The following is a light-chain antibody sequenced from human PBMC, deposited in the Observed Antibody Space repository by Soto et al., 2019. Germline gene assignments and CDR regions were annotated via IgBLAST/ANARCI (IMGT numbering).Light chain of an antibody. J-gene: IGKJ4*01. CDR3: QQSHTPPLT. Sequence: DIQMTQSPSSLSASVVDRVTITCQASQDISNYLNWYQQKPGKAPKLLIYDASNLETGVPSRFSGSGSGTDFTLTISSLHPEDFATYFCQQSHTPPLTFGGGTKVDIK. CDR2: DAS. V-gene: IGKV1-33*01. CDR1: QDISNY.